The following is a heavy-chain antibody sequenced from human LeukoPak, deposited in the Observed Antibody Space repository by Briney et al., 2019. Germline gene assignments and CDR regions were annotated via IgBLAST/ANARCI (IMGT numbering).Heavy chain of an antibody. D-gene: IGHD2-15*01. J-gene: IGHJ4*02. Sequence: GGSLRLSCAASGFTFSTYSMDWVRQAPGKGLEWVSSISSSSHYIYYADSVKGRFTISRDNAKNSLYLQMNSLRAEDTALYYCAEGCGYFDYWGQGTLVTVSS. CDR3: AEGCGYFDY. V-gene: IGHV3-21*01. CDR1: GFTFSTYS. CDR2: ISSSSHYI.